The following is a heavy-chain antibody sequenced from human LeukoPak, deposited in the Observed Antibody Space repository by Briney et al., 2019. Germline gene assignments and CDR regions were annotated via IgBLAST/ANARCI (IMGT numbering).Heavy chain of an antibody. J-gene: IGHJ4*02. V-gene: IGHV3-7*01. D-gene: IGHD3-10*01. CDR3: ARDQYSYGSGNYYKSFDY. Sequence: GGSLRLSCAASGFTFSNYWMTWVCQAPGKGLEWVANIKQDGSEENYVDSVKGRFSISRDNAKNSLYLQMNSLRAEDTAVYYCARDQYSYGSGNYYKSFDYWGQGTLVTVSS. CDR2: IKQDGSEE. CDR1: GFTFSNYW.